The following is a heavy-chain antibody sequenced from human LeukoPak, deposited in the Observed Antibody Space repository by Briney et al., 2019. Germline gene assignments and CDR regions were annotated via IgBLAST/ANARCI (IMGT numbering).Heavy chain of an antibody. J-gene: IGHJ4*02. CDR3: ARGVIAAAGLGDY. D-gene: IGHD6-13*01. CDR2: IIPIFGTA. CDR1: GGTLSSYA. Sequence: SVKVSCKASGGTLSSYAISWVRQAPGQGLEWMGGIIPIFGTANYAQKFQGRVTITTDESTSTAYMELSSLRSEDTAVYYCARGVIAAAGLGDYWGQGTLVTVSS. V-gene: IGHV1-69*05.